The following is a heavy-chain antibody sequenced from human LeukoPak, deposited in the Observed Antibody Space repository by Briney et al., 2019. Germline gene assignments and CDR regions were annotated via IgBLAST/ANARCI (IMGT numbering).Heavy chain of an antibody. CDR2: IIPIFGTA. CDR1: GGTFSSYA. D-gene: IGHD6-19*01. Sequence: ASVKVSCKASGGTFSSYAISWVRQAPGQGLEWMGGIIPIFGTANYAQKFRGRVAITADKSTRTAYMELSSLRSEDTAVYYCATRRSGYSSGWYFDYWGQGTLVTVSS. J-gene: IGHJ4*02. CDR3: ATRRSGYSSGWYFDY. V-gene: IGHV1-69*06.